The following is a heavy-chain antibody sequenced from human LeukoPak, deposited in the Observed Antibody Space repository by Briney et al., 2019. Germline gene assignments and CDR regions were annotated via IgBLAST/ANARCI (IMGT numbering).Heavy chain of an antibody. D-gene: IGHD6-13*01. CDR1: GDSVNSGAYY. Sequence: SETLSLTCTVSGDSVNSGAYYWSWLRQPAGKEPEWIGRIYPLETTNYNPSLKSRVAISVDTSKNQFSLKLSSVTAADTAVYYCARDLAAAGTIDPWGQGTLVTVSS. J-gene: IGHJ5*02. V-gene: IGHV4-61*02. CDR2: IYPLETT. CDR3: ARDLAAAGTIDP.